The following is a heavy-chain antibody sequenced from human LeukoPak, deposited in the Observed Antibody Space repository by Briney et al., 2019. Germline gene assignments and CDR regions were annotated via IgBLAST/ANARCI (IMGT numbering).Heavy chain of an antibody. Sequence: GASVKVSYKASRYTFTDYYIHWVRQAPGQGLEWMGWINPNSGATNYAQKFQGRVTMTRDTSISTGYMELSRLRSDDTAVYYCARDSDGSGSYIDYWGQGTLVTVSS. J-gene: IGHJ4*02. CDR1: RYTFTDYY. V-gene: IGHV1-2*02. CDR3: ARDSDGSGSYIDY. CDR2: INPNSGAT. D-gene: IGHD3-10*01.